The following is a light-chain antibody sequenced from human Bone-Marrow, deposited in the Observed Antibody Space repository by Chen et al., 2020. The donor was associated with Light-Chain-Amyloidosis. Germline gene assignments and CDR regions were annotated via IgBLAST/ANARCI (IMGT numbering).Light chain of an antibody. V-gene: IGLV3-21*02. CDR2: DDS. J-gene: IGLJ3*02. CDR1: NIGSTS. Sequence: SYVLTPPSSGSVAPGQPATIACGGNNIGSTSVHWYQQTPGQAPLLVVYDDSDRPSGIPERLSGSNSGNTATLTISRVEAGDEADYYCQVWDRSSDRPVFGGGTKLTVL. CDR3: QVWDRSSDRPV.